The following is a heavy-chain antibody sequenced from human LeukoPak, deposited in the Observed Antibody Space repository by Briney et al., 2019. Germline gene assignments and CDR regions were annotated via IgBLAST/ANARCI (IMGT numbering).Heavy chain of an antibody. V-gene: IGHV4-34*01. J-gene: IGHJ5*02. Sequence: PSETLSLTCAVYGGSFSGYYWSWIRQPPGKALEWIGEINHSGSTNYNPSLKSRVTISVDTSKNQFSLKLSSVTAADTAVYYCARGYPNERYNWFDPWGQGTLVTVSS. CDR3: ARGYPNERYNWFDP. D-gene: IGHD1-1*01. CDR2: INHSGST. CDR1: GGSFSGYY.